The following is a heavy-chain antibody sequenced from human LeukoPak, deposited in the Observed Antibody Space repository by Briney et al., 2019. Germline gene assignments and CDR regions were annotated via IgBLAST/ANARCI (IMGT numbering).Heavy chain of an antibody. CDR1: VVSISPYY. CDR2: IHTSGSN. D-gene: IGHD3-3*01. V-gene: IGHV4-4*09. J-gene: IGHJ3*01. Sequence: SETLSLTCAVSVVSISPYYWAWIRQPPGKGLEWIGYIHTSGSNNQYPSLKSRVTISVDKSKNHFSLRLTSVTAPDTAVYYCARLSAAVHLGAFDLWGQGTMVTVSS. CDR3: ARLSAAVHLGAFDL.